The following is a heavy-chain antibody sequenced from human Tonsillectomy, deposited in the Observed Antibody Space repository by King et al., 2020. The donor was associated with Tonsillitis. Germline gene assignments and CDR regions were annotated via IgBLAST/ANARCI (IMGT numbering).Heavy chain of an antibody. D-gene: IGHD2-8*01. CDR3: ARNPIGYCSNGVCYAFDI. V-gene: IGHV4-59*13. CDR2: IYYSGST. J-gene: IGHJ3*02. CDR1: GGSIRSSD. Sequence: MQLQESGPGLVKPSETLSLTCSVSGGSIRSSDWSWIRQPPGKGLEWIGNIYYSGSTSYSPSLKSRVTISLDTSKNQFSLNLTSVTAADTAVYYCARNPIGYCSNGVCYAFDIWGHGTTVTVSS.